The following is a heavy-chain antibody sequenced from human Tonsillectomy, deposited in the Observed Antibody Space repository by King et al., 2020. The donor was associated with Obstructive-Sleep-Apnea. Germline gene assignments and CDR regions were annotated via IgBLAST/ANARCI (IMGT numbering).Heavy chain of an antibody. D-gene: IGHD1-1*01. V-gene: IGHV3-7*01. CDR1: GISFSNYW. J-gene: IGHJ4*02. Sequence: VQLVESGGGLVQPGGSLRLSCTVSGISFSNYWMSWVRQAPGKGLEGVANIKKDGSERYYVDAVKGRFTISRENAKNSLFLQMKILRGEDTAVYFGALITGSDYWGQGTMVTVSS. CDR2: IKKDGSER. CDR3: ALITGSDY.